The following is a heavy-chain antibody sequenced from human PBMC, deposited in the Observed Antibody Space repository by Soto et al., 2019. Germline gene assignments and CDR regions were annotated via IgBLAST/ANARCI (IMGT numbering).Heavy chain of an antibody. CDR1: GFTFSSYA. CDR2: ISYDGSNK. J-gene: IGHJ6*02. Sequence: GGSLRLSCAASGFTFSSYAMHWVRQAPGKGLEWVAVISYDGSNKYYADSVKGRFTISRDNSKNTLYLQMNSLRAEDTAVYYCARDPYYDFWSGEYGMDVWGQGTTVTVSS. CDR3: ARDPYYDFWSGEYGMDV. V-gene: IGHV3-30-3*01. D-gene: IGHD3-3*01.